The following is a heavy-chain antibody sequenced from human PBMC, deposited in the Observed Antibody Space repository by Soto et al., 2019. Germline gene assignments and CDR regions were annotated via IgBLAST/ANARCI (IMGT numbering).Heavy chain of an antibody. D-gene: IGHD2-2*03. CDR1: GGTSTFSGDY. V-gene: IGHV4-39*07. Sequence: ASEPLCLTCTVSGGTSTFSGDYWSWIRQSPGKGLEWIGDIYYSGSSYYNPSLKSRVTISVDTSKNQFSLKLSSVTAADTAVYYCASSKVDIVVVPANPRRPSFDIWGQGTMVTVSS. J-gene: IGHJ3*02. CDR2: IYYSGSS. CDR3: ASSKVDIVVVPANPRRPSFDI.